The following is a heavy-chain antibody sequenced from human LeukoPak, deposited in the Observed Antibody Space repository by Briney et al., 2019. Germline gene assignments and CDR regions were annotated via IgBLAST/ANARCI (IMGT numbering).Heavy chain of an antibody. CDR3: ARYGPDYCSGGSCYFDY. Sequence: GGSLRLSCVVSGFTFSLYWMNWVRQAPGKGLEWVANIKQDGSEEYYVDSVKGRFTISRDNAKNSLYLQMNSLRVEDTAVYYCARYGPDYCSGGSCYFDYWGQGTLVTVSS. J-gene: IGHJ4*02. CDR1: GFTFSLYW. V-gene: IGHV3-7*01. CDR2: IKQDGSEE. D-gene: IGHD2-15*01.